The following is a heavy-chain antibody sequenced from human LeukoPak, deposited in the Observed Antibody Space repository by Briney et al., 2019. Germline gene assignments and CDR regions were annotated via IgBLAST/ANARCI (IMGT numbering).Heavy chain of an antibody. J-gene: IGHJ4*02. CDR1: GDSVSNYSAA. CDR3: ARDKRGSAASGLLDY. CDR2: TYYRSKWYN. V-gene: IGHV6-1*01. D-gene: IGHD2-15*01. Sequence: SQTLSLTCAISGDSVSNYSAARNWIRQSPSRGLEWLGRTYYRSKWYNDYAVSVKSRITINPDTSKNQFSLQLNSVTPEDTAVYYCARDKRGSAASGLLDYWGQGTLVTVSS.